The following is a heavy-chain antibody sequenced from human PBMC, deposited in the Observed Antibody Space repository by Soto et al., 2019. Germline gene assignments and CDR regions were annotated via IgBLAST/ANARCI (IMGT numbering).Heavy chain of an antibody. CDR3: AKVGYYDSSGHNSFDP. CDR1: GFTFSSYV. J-gene: IGHJ5*02. CDR2: ISGSGGST. Sequence: GGSLRLSCAVSGFTFSSYVMNWVRQAPGKGLEWVSSISGSGGSTYYADSVKGRFTISRDNSKNTLYLQMNSLRADDTAVYYCAKVGYYDSSGHNSFDPWGQGTLVTVSS. V-gene: IGHV3-23*01. D-gene: IGHD3-22*01.